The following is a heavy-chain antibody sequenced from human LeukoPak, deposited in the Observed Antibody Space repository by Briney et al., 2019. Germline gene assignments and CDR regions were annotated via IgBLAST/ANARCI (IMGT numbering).Heavy chain of an antibody. Sequence: GASVKVSCKAFGYSFTGYHLHWVRQAPRQGLEWMGWVNPKTGGTNYARKFQGRVTMTRDTSINTVNMELSRLISDDTAVYYCAREFSSKLEWLAYVTGDDAFDVWGQGTMITVS. CDR2: VNPKTGGT. J-gene: IGHJ3*01. CDR1: GYSFTGYH. V-gene: IGHV1-2*02. D-gene: IGHD3-3*01. CDR3: AREFSSKLEWLAYVTGDDAFDV.